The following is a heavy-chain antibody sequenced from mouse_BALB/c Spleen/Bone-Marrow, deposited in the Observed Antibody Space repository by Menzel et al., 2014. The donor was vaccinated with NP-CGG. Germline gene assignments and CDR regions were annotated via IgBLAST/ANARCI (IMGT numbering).Heavy chain of an antibody. Sequence: QVHVKQSGPELVKPGVLVKISCKASGYTFTSYDINWVKQRPGQGLEWIGWIYPGDGNTKYNEKFKGKATLTADKSSSTAYMQLSSLTSENSAVYFCTRGGYGNYVGYAMDYWGQGTSVTVSS. CDR3: TRGGYGNYVGYAMDY. J-gene: IGHJ4*01. V-gene: IGHV1S56*01. CDR2: IYPGDGNT. D-gene: IGHD2-10*02. CDR1: GYTFTSYD.